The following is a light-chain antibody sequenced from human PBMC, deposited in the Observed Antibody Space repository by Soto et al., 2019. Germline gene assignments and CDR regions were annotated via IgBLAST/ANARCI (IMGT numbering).Light chain of an antibody. Sequence: QLVLTQSPSASASLGASVKLTCTLSSGHSTYAIAWHQQQPEKGPRYLMNLNNDGSHSKGDGIPDRFSGSSSGAERYLTISGLQSEDEADYYCQTWGTGIRVFGGGTKLTVL. V-gene: IGLV4-69*01. CDR1: SGHSTYA. J-gene: IGLJ3*02. CDR3: QTWGTGIRV. CDR2: LNNDGSH.